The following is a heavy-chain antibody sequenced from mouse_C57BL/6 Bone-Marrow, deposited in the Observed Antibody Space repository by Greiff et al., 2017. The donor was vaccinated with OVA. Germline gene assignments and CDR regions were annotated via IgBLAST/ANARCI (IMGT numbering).Heavy chain of an antibody. J-gene: IGHJ1*03. Sequence: EVHLVESGEGLVKPGGSLKLSCAASGFTFSSYAMSWVRQTPEKRLEWVAYISSGGDYIYYADTVKGRFTISRDNARNTLYLQMSSLKSEDTAMYYCTRDQDGYSWYFDVWGTGTTVTVSS. CDR2: ISSGGDYI. CDR3: TRDQDGYSWYFDV. D-gene: IGHD2-3*01. V-gene: IGHV5-9-1*02. CDR1: GFTFSSYA.